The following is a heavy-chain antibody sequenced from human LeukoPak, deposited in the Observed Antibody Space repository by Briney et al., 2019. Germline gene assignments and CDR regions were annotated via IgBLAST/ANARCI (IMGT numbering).Heavy chain of an antibody. CDR2: ISGSGGST. CDR3: ATTTMTSDY. Sequence: GGSLRLSCAASGFTFSDHWMAWVRQAPGKGLEWVSAISGSGGSTYYADSVKGRFTISRDNSKSTLYLQMNSLRAEDTAVYYCATTTMTSDYWGQGTLVTVSS. D-gene: IGHD3-22*01. J-gene: IGHJ4*02. V-gene: IGHV3-23*01. CDR1: GFTFSDHW.